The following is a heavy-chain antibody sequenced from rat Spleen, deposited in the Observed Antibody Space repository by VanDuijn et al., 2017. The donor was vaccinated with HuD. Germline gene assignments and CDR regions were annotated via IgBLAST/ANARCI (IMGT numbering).Heavy chain of an antibody. CDR1: GFTFSDYY. Sequence: EVQLVESDGGLVQPGRSLKLSCAASGFTFSDYYMAWVRQAPTKGLEWVATISYDGGNTYYRDSVKGRFTISRDNAKSTLYLQMNSLRSEDTATYYCTRDLDGYNPWGYWGQGVMVTVSS. J-gene: IGHJ2*01. CDR3: TRDLDGYNPWGY. V-gene: IGHV5-20*01. D-gene: IGHD1-9*01. CDR2: ISYDGGNT.